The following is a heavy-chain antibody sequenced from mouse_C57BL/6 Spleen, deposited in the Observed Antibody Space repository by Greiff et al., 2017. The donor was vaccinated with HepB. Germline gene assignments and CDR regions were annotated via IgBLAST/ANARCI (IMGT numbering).Heavy chain of an antibody. J-gene: IGHJ2*01. V-gene: IGHV5-4*01. Sequence: DVHLVESGGGLVKPGGSLKLSCAASGFTFSSYAMSWVRQTPEKRLEWVATISDGGSYTYYPDNVKGRFTISRDNAKNNLYLQMSHLKSEDTAMYDCAREGGVWSYFDYWGQGTTLTVSS. CDR3: AREGGVWSYFDY. CDR2: ISDGGSYT. CDR1: GFTFSSYA. D-gene: IGHD2-10*02.